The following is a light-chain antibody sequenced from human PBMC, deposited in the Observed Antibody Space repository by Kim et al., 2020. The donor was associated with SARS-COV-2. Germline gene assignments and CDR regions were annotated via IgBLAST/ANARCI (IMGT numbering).Light chain of an antibody. V-gene: IGLV3-1*01. J-gene: IGLJ2*01. CDR1: KLEDKN. CDR3: QAWDSSTVI. CDR2: QYA. Sequence: SVSPGQTVSITGSGDKLEDKNTCWYQQKPGQSPVMVIYQYAKRAPGIPERFSGSNSGNTATLTISGAQAIDEADYYCQAWDSSTVIFGGGTQLTVL.